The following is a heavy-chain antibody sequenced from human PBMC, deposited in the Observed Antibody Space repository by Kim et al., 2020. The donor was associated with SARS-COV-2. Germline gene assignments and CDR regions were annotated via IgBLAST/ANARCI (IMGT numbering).Heavy chain of an antibody. V-gene: IGHV3-21*01. Sequence: GGSLRLSCAASGFTFSSYSMNWVRQAPGKGLEWVSSISSSSSYIYYADSVKGRFTISRDNAKNSLYLQMNSLRAEDTAVYYCARRQGDYYDSSGPYYFDYWGQGTLVTVSS. CDR1: GFTFSSYS. D-gene: IGHD3-22*01. CDR2: ISSSSSYI. J-gene: IGHJ4*02. CDR3: ARRQGDYYDSSGPYYFDY.